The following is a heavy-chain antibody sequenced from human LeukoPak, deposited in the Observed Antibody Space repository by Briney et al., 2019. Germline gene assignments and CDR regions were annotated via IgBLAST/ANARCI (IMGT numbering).Heavy chain of an antibody. V-gene: IGHV4-61*02. CDR1: GGSISSGSYY. CDR3: ARRPYCSGGSCRFKRNNWFDP. Sequence: SETLSLTCTVSGGSISSGSYYWSWIRQPAGKGLEWIGRIYTSGSTNYNPSLKSRVTISVDTSKNQFQFSLKLSSVTAADTAVYYCARRPYCSGGSCRFKRNNWFDPWGQGTLVTVSS. J-gene: IGHJ5*02. D-gene: IGHD2-15*01. CDR2: IYTSGST.